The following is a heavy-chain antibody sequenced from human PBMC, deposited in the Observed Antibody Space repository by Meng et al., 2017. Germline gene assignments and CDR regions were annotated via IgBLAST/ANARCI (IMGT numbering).Heavy chain of an antibody. CDR1: GGSVSGYY. V-gene: IGHV4-34*01. CDR2: INHSGST. D-gene: IGHD5-18*01. Sequence: QLTRWAELVLKPPEPLSFACAVFGGSVSGYYWSWIRQPPGKGLEWIGEINHSGSTNSNPSLKSRVTISVDTSKNQFSLKLSSVTAADTAVYYCASSGYSYGYRFDYWGQGTLVTVSS. CDR3: ASSGYSYGYRFDY. J-gene: IGHJ4*02.